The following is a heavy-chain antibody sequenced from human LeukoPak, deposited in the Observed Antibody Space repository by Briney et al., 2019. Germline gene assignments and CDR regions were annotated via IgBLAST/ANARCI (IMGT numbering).Heavy chain of an antibody. CDR2: INHSGST. Sequence: SETLSLTCAVYGGSFSGYYWSWIRQPPGKGLEWIGEINHSGSTNYNPSLKSRVTISVDKSKNQFSLKLSSVTAADTAVYYCARDRKYSSSSPPLVYYYYMDVWGKGTTVTASS. CDR3: ARDRKYSSSSPPLVYYYYMDV. J-gene: IGHJ6*03. CDR1: GGSFSGYY. D-gene: IGHD6-6*01. V-gene: IGHV4-34*01.